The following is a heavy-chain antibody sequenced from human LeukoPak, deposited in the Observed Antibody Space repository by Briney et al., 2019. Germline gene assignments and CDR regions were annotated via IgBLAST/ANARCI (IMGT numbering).Heavy chain of an antibody. CDR3: ARVSGTTSGAFDI. J-gene: IGHJ3*02. D-gene: IGHD1-1*01. CDR2: ISSSSTI. CDR1: GFTFSSYS. V-gene: IGHV3-48*01. Sequence: PGGSLRLSCAASGFTFSSYSMNWVRQAPGKGLEWVSYISSSSTIYYADSVKGRFTISRDNAKNSLYLQMNSLRAEDTAVYYCARVSGTTSGAFDIWGQGTMVTVSS.